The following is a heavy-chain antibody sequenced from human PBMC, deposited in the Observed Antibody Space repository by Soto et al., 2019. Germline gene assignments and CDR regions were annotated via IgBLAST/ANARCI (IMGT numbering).Heavy chain of an antibody. Sequence: EVQLVESGGGLVKPGGSLRLSCAASGFTFSSYSMNWVRQAPGKGLEWVSSISSSSSYIYYADSVKGRFTISRDNAKNSLYLQMNSLRAEDTAVYYCARDLQTDRGRTYYYYGMDVWGQGTTVTVSS. J-gene: IGHJ6*02. V-gene: IGHV3-21*01. CDR1: GFTFSSYS. D-gene: IGHD3-16*01. CDR3: ARDLQTDRGRTYYYYGMDV. CDR2: ISSSSSYI.